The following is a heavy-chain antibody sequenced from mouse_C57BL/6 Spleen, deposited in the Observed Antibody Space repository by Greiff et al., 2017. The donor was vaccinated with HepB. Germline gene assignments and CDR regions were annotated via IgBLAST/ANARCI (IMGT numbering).Heavy chain of an antibody. CDR1: GYTFTDYN. CDR2: INPNNGGT. D-gene: IGHD6-2*01. CDR3: AREEGLRGFCAY. Sequence: EVQLQQSGPELVKPGASVKMSCKASGYTFTDYNMHWVKQSHGKSLEWIGYINPNNGGTSYNQKFKGKATLTVNKSSSTAYMELRSLTSEDSAVYYCAREEGLRGFCAYWGQGTLVTVSA. V-gene: IGHV1-22*01. J-gene: IGHJ3*01.